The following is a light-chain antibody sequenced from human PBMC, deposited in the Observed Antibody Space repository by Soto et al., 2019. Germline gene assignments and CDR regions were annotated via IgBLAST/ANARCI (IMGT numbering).Light chain of an antibody. CDR3: MQALQTPWT. CDR2: LGS. J-gene: IGKJ1*01. Sequence: DIVMTQSPLSLPVTPGEPASISCRSSQSLLHSNGYNYLDWYLPKPGQSPQLLIYLGSNRASGVADRFSGSGSGTDFTLKISRVEAEDVGVYYCMQALQTPWTFGQGTKVEIK. CDR1: QSLLHSNGYNY. V-gene: IGKV2-28*01.